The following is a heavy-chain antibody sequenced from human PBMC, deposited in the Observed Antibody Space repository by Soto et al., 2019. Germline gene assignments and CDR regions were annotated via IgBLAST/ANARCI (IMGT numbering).Heavy chain of an antibody. V-gene: IGHV4-39*01. CDR2: IYYSGST. D-gene: IGHD2-2*01. CDR1: GGSISSSSYY. CDR3: ARVIVVVPAAMRAPYYYMDV. Sequence: QSQTLSLTCTVSGGSISSSSYYWGWIRQPPGKGLEWIGSIYYSGSTYYNPSLKSRVTISVDTSKNQFSLKLSSVTAADTAVYYCARVIVVVPAAMRAPYYYMDVWGKGTTVTVSS. J-gene: IGHJ6*03.